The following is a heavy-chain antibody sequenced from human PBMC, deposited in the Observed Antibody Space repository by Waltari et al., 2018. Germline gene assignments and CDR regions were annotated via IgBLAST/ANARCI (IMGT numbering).Heavy chain of an antibody. D-gene: IGHD3-22*01. CDR3: ASYYDSSGYPSYFDY. Sequence: QVQLVQSGAEVKKPGSSVKVSCKASGGTFSSYAISWVRQAPGQGLEWMGGIIPIFGTANYARKVQGRVTITADESTSTAYMELSSLRSEDTAVYYCASYYDSSGYPSYFDYWGQGTLVTVSS. V-gene: IGHV1-69*12. J-gene: IGHJ4*02. CDR2: IIPIFGTA. CDR1: GGTFSSYA.